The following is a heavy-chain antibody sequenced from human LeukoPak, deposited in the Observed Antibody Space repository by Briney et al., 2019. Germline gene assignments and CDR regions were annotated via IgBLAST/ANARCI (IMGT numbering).Heavy chain of an antibody. J-gene: IGHJ5*02. CDR3: ARGSWYDPNWFDP. CDR2: INHSGST. CDR1: GGSFSGYY. V-gene: IGHV4-34*01. Sequence: SETLSLTCAVYGGSFSGYYWSWIRQPPGKGLEWIGEINHSGSTNYNPSLKSRVTVSVDTSKNQFSLKLSSVTAADTAVYYCARGSWYDPNWFDPWGQGTLVTVSS. D-gene: IGHD6-13*01.